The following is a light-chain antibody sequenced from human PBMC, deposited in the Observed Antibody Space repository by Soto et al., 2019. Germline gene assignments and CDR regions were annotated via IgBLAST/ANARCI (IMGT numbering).Light chain of an antibody. CDR3: QQYYTTPPFT. V-gene: IGKV4-1*01. CDR2: WAS. J-gene: IGKJ2*01. CDR1: QSVLYSSNKKNY. Sequence: DIVMTQSPDSLAVSLGERATINCKSSQSVLYSSNKKNYFAWYQQKTGQPPKLLIYWASTRESGIPDRFSGSGSGTDFALYISSLQAEDVSVYYCQQYYTTPPFTFGQGTKLEIK.